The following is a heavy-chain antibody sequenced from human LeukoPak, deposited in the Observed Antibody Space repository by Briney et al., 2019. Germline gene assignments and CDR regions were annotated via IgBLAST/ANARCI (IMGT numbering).Heavy chain of an antibody. D-gene: IGHD6-6*01. CDR3: ARGYSSSFDFDY. V-gene: IGHV4-61*02. CDR2: IYTSGST. CDR1: GGSISSGSYY. J-gene: IGHJ4*02. Sequence: SETLSLTCTVSGGSISSGSYYWSWIRQPAGKGLEWIGRIYTSGSTNYNPSLKSRVTISVDTSKNQFSLKLSSVTAADTAVYYCARGYSSSFDFDYWGQGTLVTVSS.